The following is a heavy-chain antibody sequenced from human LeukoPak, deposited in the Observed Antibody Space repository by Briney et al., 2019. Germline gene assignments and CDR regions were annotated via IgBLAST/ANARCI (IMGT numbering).Heavy chain of an antibody. CDR1: GGSFSGYY. CDR2: INHSGRT. CDR3: ARGYRTYYYGSGSPLYFDY. Sequence: SETLSLTCAVYGGSFSGYYWSWIRQPPGKGLEWIGEINHSGRTNYNPSLKSRVTISVDTSKNQFSLKLSSVTAADTAVYYCARGYRTYYYGSGSPLYFDYWGQGTLVSVSS. D-gene: IGHD3-10*01. J-gene: IGHJ4*02. V-gene: IGHV4-34*01.